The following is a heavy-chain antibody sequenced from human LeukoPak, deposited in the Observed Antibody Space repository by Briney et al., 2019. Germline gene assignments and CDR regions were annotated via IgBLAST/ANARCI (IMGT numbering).Heavy chain of an antibody. CDR2: INHSGGT. Sequence: PSETLSLTCAVYGGSFSGYYWSWIRQPPGKGLEWIGEINHSGGTNYNPSLKSRVTISLDTSKNHFSLKLTSVTAADTAVYYCARVEVNYGSGSYSINWFDPWGQGTLVTVSS. CDR3: ARVEVNYGSGSYSINWFDP. CDR1: GGSFSGYY. V-gene: IGHV4-34*01. D-gene: IGHD3-10*01. J-gene: IGHJ5*02.